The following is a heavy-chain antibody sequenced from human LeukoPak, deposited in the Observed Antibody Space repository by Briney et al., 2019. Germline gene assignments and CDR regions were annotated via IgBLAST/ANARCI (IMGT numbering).Heavy chain of an antibody. D-gene: IGHD2-2*01. Sequence: TGGSLRLSCAASGFTLSSTAMTWVRQAPGKGLEWVSTIAISDGKTYYADSVKGRFSISRDNSRNTLYLHMNGLRAEDTAVYYCAKLGTSDDYWGQGTLVTVSS. CDR2: IAISDGKT. CDR3: AKLGTSDDY. CDR1: GFTLSSTA. J-gene: IGHJ4*02. V-gene: IGHV3-23*01.